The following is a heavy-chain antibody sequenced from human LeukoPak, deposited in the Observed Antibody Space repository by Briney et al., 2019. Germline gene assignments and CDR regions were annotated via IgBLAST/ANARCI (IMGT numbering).Heavy chain of an antibody. CDR3: AKEGSVCTNGICRYFDF. CDR1: GFTFRDSA. D-gene: IGHD2-8*01. J-gene: IGHJ4*02. CDR2: ISWNSDNI. Sequence: GGSLRLSCAASGFTFRDSAMHWVRQVPGKGLEWVSSISWNSDNIDYVDSVKGRFTISRDNAKNSLYLQMNSLRPEDTAFYYCAKEGSVCTNGICRYFDFWGQGALVTVSS. V-gene: IGHV3-9*01.